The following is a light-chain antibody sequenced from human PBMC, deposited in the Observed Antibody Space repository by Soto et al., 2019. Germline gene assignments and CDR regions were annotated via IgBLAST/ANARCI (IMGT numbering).Light chain of an antibody. V-gene: IGLV1-40*01. CDR2: ANS. CDR1: SSNIGAGYD. J-gene: IGLJ1*01. Sequence: QSVLTQPPSVSGAPGQRVTISCTGSSSNIGAGYDVHWYQQLPGTAPKLLIYANSNRPSGVPDRFSGSKSGTSASLAITGLQAEDEADYYCCSYAGSYTHVFGTGTKLTVL. CDR3: CSYAGSYTHV.